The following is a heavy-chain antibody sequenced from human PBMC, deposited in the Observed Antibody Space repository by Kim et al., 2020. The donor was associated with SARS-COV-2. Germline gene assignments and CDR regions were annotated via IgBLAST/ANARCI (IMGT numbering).Heavy chain of an antibody. V-gene: IGHV4-39*01. CDR2: IYYSGNT. J-gene: IGHJ4*02. Sequence: SETLSLTCTVSGGSISSSSYYWGWIRQPPGKVLEWIGSIYYSGNTYYNPTLKSRVTIAVDTTKNQFSLKMSSVTAADTAVYYCARGASYLDYWCQGTLVTDSS. CDR1: GGSISSSSYY. CDR3: ARGASYLDY.